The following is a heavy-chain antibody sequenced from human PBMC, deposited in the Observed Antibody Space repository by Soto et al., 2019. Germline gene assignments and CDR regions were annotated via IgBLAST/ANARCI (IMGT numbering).Heavy chain of an antibody. CDR3: ARYGYSYGYPFDY. CDR2: IKKDGSEK. D-gene: IGHD5-18*01. Sequence: PGGSLRLSCAASGFTFSSYWMTWVRQAPGKGLEWVANIKKDGSEKYYVDSVKGRFTISRDNAKNSLILQMNSLRAEDTAVYYCARYGYSYGYPFDYWGQGTLVTVSS. CDR1: GFTFSSYW. J-gene: IGHJ4*02. V-gene: IGHV3-7*01.